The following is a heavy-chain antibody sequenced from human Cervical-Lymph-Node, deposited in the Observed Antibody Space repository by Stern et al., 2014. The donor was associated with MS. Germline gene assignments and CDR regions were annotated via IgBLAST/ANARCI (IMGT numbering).Heavy chain of an antibody. V-gene: IGHV1-18*01. CDR3: ATFIATAGTFNY. CDR2: ISTHNGNT. D-gene: IGHD6-25*01. Sequence: QVQLVQSGAEVKKPGASVKVSCKASGHTTTSYGISWVRQAPGQGLEWMGWISTHNGNTNYGQKLQGRVTMTTDTSTSTAYMELRSLRSDDTAVYYCATFIATAGTFNYWGQGTLVTVSS. CDR1: GHTTTSYG. J-gene: IGHJ4*02.